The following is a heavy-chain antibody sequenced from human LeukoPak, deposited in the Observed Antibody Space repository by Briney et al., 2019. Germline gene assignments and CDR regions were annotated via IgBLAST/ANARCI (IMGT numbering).Heavy chain of an antibody. Sequence: TSETLSLTCTVSGVSISSYYWSWIRQPPGKGLEWIGYIYYSGSTSYNPSLKSRVTISVDTSKNQFSLKLSSVTAADTAVYYCARHSQWELLRAFDIWGQGTMVTVSS. CDR2: IYYSGST. V-gene: IGHV4-59*08. J-gene: IGHJ3*02. CDR1: GVSISSYY. CDR3: ARHSQWELLRAFDI. D-gene: IGHD1-26*01.